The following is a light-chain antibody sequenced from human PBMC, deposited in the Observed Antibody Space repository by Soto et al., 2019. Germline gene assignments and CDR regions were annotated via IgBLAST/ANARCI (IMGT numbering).Light chain of an antibody. J-gene: IGKJ1*01. CDR1: QSVSINY. V-gene: IGKV3-20*01. Sequence: EIVWTRSPGTLSLSPCERATLSCRARQSVSINYLVWYQHKNGQAPRHLIYGAASRATGSPDRLSGSGSGTAFTIPIISMVPDDFAVYYCQQYGSSTPWTFGQGTKVDIK. CDR2: GAA. CDR3: QQYGSSTPWT.